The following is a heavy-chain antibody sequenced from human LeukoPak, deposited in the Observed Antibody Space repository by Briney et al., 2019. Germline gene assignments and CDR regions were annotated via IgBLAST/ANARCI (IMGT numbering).Heavy chain of an antibody. D-gene: IGHD3-22*01. V-gene: IGHV2-5*02. CDR1: GFSLSTSGVG. CDR3: AHTYDSSGYYSAVFDY. Sequence: GPTLVKPTQTLTLTCTFSGFSLSTSGVGVGWIRQPPGKTLEWLALIYWDDDKRYSPSLKSRVTLTKDTSKNQVVLTMTNMDPVDTATYYCAHTYDSSGYYSAVFDYWGQGTPVTVSS. CDR2: IYWDDDK. J-gene: IGHJ4*02.